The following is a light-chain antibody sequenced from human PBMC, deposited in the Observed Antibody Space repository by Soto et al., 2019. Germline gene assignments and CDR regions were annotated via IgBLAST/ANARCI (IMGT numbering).Light chain of an antibody. CDR2: DAS. CDR3: QQYNSYCT. J-gene: IGKJ2*02. V-gene: IGKV1-5*01. CDR1: QSISSW. Sequence: DIQMTQSPSTLSASVGDRVTITCRASQSISSWLAWYQQKPGKAPKLLIYDASSLESGVPSRFSGSGSRTEFTLTISSLQPDDFATYYCQQYNSYCTFGQGTKLEIK.